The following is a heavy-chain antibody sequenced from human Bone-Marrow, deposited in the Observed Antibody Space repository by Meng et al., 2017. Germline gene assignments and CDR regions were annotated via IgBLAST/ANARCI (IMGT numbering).Heavy chain of an antibody. CDR1: GVSISSSGYY. D-gene: IGHD6-13*01. Sequence: QVQLQESGPGLVKPSQTLSLTCTVSGVSISSSGYYWSWIRQHPGKGLEWIGYIYYSGTTYYNPSLESRLTISLDTSENHFSLRLGSVTAADTAVYYCARGLGAAGPPHFDYWGQGTLVTVSS. J-gene: IGHJ4*02. CDR3: ARGLGAAGPPHFDY. V-gene: IGHV4-31*03. CDR2: IYYSGTT.